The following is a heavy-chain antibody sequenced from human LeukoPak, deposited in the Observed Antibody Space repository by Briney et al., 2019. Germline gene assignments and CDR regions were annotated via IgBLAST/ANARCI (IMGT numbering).Heavy chain of an antibody. CDR3: TLPGVTSGND. J-gene: IGHJ4*02. Sequence: GGSLRLSCAASGFTFSGSAMHWVRQASGKGLEWVGRIRSKANSYATAYAASVKGRFTTSRDDSKNTLYLQMNSLKTEDTAVYYCTLPGVTSGNDWGQGTLVTVSS. V-gene: IGHV3-73*01. D-gene: IGHD2-21*02. CDR1: GFTFSGSA. CDR2: IRSKANSYAT.